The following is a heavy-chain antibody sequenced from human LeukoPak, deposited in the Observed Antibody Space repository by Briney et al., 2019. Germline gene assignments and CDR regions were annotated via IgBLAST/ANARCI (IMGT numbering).Heavy chain of an antibody. V-gene: IGHV4-59*01. CDR3: ARNHGGWFDS. Sequence: SETLSLTCTVSGGSISNFYWSWIRQPPGKGLEWIGYIYYSGTTKYNPSLKSRVTISVDTSKNQFSLKLSSVTAADTAVYYCARNHGGWFDSWGQGTLVTVSS. J-gene: IGHJ5*01. D-gene: IGHD4-23*01. CDR1: GGSISNFY. CDR2: IYYSGTT.